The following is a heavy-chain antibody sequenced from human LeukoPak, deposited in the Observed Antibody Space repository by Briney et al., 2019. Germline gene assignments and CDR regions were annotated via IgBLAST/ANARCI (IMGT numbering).Heavy chain of an antibody. J-gene: IGHJ6*02. CDR2: INQDGSEK. CDR3: ARVAANYYYYGMDV. CDR1: GFTFRNYW. D-gene: IGHD6-25*01. Sequence: GGSLRLSCVVSGFTFRNYWMSWVRQAPGKGLEWVANINQDGSEKYYVDSVKGRFTISRDNVKNSLYLQMNSLRAEDTAVYYCARVAANYYYYGMDVWGQGTTVTVSS. V-gene: IGHV3-7*01.